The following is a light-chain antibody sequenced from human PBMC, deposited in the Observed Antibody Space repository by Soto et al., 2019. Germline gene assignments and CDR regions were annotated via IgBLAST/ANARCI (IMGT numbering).Light chain of an antibody. Sequence: EIVLTQSPGTLSLSPGERATLSCRASQSVSSSYFAWYQKKPGQATRLLISDTSGRATVIPDRFSGRGCGTDFTLAISRLAPEVFAVYYCQQCGSSRSFGQGTRVEIK. CDR1: QSVSSSY. CDR2: DTS. J-gene: IGKJ1*01. V-gene: IGKV3-20*01. CDR3: QQCGSSRS.